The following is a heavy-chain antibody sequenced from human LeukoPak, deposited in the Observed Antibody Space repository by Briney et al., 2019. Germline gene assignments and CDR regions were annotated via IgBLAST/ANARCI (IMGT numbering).Heavy chain of an antibody. D-gene: IGHD2-2*01. Sequence: SETLSLTCSVSGYSFTSGHYWGWIRQPPGKGLEWIGNIYHSGSTHYKPSLKSRVSISVDTSKNQFSLKLSSVTAADTAVYYCARYCSSTSCILRAFDYWGQGTMVTVSS. CDR1: GYSFTSGHY. J-gene: IGHJ4*02. CDR3: ARYCSSTSCILRAFDY. V-gene: IGHV4-38-2*01. CDR2: IYHSGST.